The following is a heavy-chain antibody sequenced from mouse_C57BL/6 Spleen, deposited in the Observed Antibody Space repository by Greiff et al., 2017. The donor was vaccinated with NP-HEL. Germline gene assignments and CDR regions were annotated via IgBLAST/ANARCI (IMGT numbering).Heavy chain of an antibody. J-gene: IGHJ3*01. Sequence: EVKLVESGGGLVKPGGSLKLSCAASGFTFSSYAMSWVRQTPEKRLEWVATIIDGGSYTNYPAYVKGRFTISRDNAKNNLYLQMSHLKSEDTAMYYCARDRTLYGYDWFAYWGQGTLVTVSA. D-gene: IGHD2-2*01. CDR1: GFTFSSYA. CDR3: ARDRTLYGYDWFAY. CDR2: IIDGGSYT. V-gene: IGHV5-4*01.